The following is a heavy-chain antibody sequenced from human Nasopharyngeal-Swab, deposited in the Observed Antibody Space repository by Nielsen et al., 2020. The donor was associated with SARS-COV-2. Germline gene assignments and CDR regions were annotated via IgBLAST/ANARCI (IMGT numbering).Heavy chain of an antibody. J-gene: IGHJ6*02. CDR2: IIPILGIA. CDR3: ASNGLRYFDWLRGKDYYYYYGMDV. D-gene: IGHD3-9*01. Sequence: SVKVSCKASGGTFSSYAISWVRQAPRQGLEWMGGIIPILGIANYAQKFQGRVTITADKSTSTAYMELSSLRSEDTAVYYCASNGLRYFDWLRGKDYYYYYGMDVWGQGTTVTVSS. CDR1: GGTFSSYA. V-gene: IGHV1-69*10.